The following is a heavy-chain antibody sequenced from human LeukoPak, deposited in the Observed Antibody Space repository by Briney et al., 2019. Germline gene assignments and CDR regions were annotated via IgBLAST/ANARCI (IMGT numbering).Heavy chain of an antibody. Sequence: GGSLRPSCAASGFTVSKSWMSSLSQPPEKGREWVANIKEDGSAKYYVDSVKGRFTITTDNAKNSLYLEMKSRRAEDTAVYYCAKDDEGYDWGQGILVTVSS. J-gene: IGHJ4*02. CDR2: IKEDGSAK. CDR3: AKDDEGYD. D-gene: IGHD3-16*01. CDR1: GFTVSKSW. V-gene: IGHV3-7*04.